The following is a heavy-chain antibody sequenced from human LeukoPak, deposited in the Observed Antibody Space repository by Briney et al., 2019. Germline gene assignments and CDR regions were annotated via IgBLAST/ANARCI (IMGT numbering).Heavy chain of an antibody. CDR3: ARIVGADEGADY. CDR2: MKHDGTKK. D-gene: IGHD1-26*01. CDR1: GFTFSSYW. Sequence: GGSLRLSCAASGFTFSSYWMTWDRQAPGKGLEWVANMKHDGTKKNYADSVKGRFTISRDNAKNSLYLQMNSLRAEDTALYYCARIVGADEGADYWGQGTLVTVSS. V-gene: IGHV3-7*01. J-gene: IGHJ4*02.